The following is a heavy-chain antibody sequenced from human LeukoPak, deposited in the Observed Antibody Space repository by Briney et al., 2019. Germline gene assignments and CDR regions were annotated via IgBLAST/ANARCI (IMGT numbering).Heavy chain of an antibody. D-gene: IGHD2-2*01. CDR3: ARDLRDIVVVPAADNWFDP. V-gene: IGHV4-31*03. CDR1: GGSINNGDYY. CDR2: IYYSGST. J-gene: IGHJ5*02. Sequence: SETLSLTCTVSGGSINNGDYYWTWIRQHPGKGLEWIGYIYYSGSTYYNPSLKSRVTISVDTSKNQFSLKLSSVTAADTAVYYCARDLRDIVVVPAADNWFDPWGQGTLVTVSS.